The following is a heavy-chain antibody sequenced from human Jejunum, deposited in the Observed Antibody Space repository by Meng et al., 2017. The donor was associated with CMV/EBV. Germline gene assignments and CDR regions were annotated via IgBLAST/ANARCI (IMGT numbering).Heavy chain of an antibody. V-gene: IGHV1-2*02. CDR1: GYIFSVYY. D-gene: IGHD1-14*01. J-gene: IGHJ4*02. Sequence: VSCKASGYIFSVYYMNWVHQAPGQGLEWMGRINPKTGGTHYAQEFQGRFTFPRDTSITTVYMELSNLKSDDSAVYYCSSAPGDYWGQGTLVTVSS. CDR3: SSAPGDY. CDR2: INPKTGGT.